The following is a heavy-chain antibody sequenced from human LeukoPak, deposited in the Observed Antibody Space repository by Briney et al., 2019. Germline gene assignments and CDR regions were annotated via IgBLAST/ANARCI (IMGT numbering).Heavy chain of an antibody. Sequence: PSETLSLTCTVSGGSISSGSYYWSWIRQPAGKGLEWIGRIYTSGSTNYNPSLKSRVTISVDTSKNQFSLKLSSVTAADTAVYYCARDVRDYFDSWGQGTLVTVSS. J-gene: IGHJ5*01. V-gene: IGHV4-61*02. CDR1: GGSISSGSYY. CDR3: ARDVRDYFDS. D-gene: IGHD4/OR15-4a*01. CDR2: IYTSGST.